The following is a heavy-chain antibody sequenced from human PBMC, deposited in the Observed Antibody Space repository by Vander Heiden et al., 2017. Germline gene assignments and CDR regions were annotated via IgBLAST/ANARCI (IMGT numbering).Heavy chain of an antibody. V-gene: IGHV1-2*06. J-gene: IGHJ6*02. CDR1: GYTFTGYH. Sequence: QVQRVQSGAEVKNPGASVKVSCKASGYTFTGYHTHWLRQDPGQGLEWMGRINPNSGGTNYAQKFQGRVTMTRDTSISTAYMELSRLRSDDTAVYYCARWELGYCSSTSCYDVVYYYGMDVWGQGTTVTVSS. D-gene: IGHD2-2*01. CDR2: INPNSGGT. CDR3: ARWELGYCSSTSCYDVVYYYGMDV.